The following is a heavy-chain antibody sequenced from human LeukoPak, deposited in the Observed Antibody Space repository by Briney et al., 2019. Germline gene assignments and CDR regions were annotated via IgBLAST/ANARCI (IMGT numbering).Heavy chain of an antibody. V-gene: IGHV4-39*01. D-gene: IGHD2-21*02. Sequence: SETLSLTCTVSGGSINRSSYYWGWIRKPPGKGLEWIGSIYYSGSTYYNPSLKSRVTISVDPSKNQFSLKLSSVTAADTAVYYCARHGCAGDCLGWFDPWGQGNQVTVSS. J-gene: IGHJ5*02. CDR3: ARHGCAGDCLGWFDP. CDR1: GGSINRSSYY. CDR2: IYYSGST.